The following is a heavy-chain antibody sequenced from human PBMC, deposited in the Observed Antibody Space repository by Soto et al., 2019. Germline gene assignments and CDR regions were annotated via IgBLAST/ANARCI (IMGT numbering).Heavy chain of an antibody. CDR3: AIAAAGYYDGMDV. D-gene: IGHD6-13*01. Sequence: QVQLVQSGAEVKKPGASVKVSCKASGYTFTGYYMHWVRQAPGQGLEWMGWINPNSGGTNYAQKCQGVVTMTKDTAITTAYMELSRLRSDDTAVYYCAIAAAGYYDGMDVWGQGTTVTVPS. CDR2: INPNSGGT. CDR1: GYTFTGYY. V-gene: IGHV1-2*02. J-gene: IGHJ6*02.